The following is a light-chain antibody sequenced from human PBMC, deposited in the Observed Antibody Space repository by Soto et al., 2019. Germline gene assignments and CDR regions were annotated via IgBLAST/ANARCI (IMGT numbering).Light chain of an antibody. CDR1: STDFVSYNR. Sequence: QSVLTQPPSVSGSPGQSVTISCTGTSTDFVSYNRVSWYQQLPGTAPKLLIYSNNQRPSGVPDRFSGSKSGTSASLAISGLQSEDEADYYCAAWDDSLNGYVFGTGTKVTVL. CDR2: SNN. V-gene: IGLV1-44*01. J-gene: IGLJ1*01. CDR3: AAWDDSLNGYV.